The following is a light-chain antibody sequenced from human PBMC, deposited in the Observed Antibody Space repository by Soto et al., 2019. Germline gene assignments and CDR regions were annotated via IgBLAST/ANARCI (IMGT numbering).Light chain of an antibody. Sequence: DLQITPSPSNLSASVGDRVTITCRASQSITGWLAWYQQKPGKAPKLLIYDASSLETGVPSRFSGSGSGTEFTLTINGLQPDDFATYYCQKYNDNSRTFGRGTKVDI. CDR3: QKYNDNSRT. CDR1: QSITGW. J-gene: IGKJ1*01. CDR2: DAS. V-gene: IGKV1-5*01.